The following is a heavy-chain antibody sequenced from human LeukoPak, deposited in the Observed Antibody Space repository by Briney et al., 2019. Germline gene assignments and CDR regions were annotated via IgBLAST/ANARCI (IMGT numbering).Heavy chain of an antibody. CDR1: GGSFSGYY. CDR3: ARSRRVVVAATSFDP. V-gene: IGHV4-34*01. CDR2: INHSGST. D-gene: IGHD2-15*01. J-gene: IGHJ5*02. Sequence: SETLSLTCAVYGGSFSGYYWSWIRQPPGKGLEWIGEINHSGSTNYNPSLKSRVTISVDTSKNQFSLKLSSVTAADTAVYYCARSRRVVVAATSFDPWGQGTLVTVSS.